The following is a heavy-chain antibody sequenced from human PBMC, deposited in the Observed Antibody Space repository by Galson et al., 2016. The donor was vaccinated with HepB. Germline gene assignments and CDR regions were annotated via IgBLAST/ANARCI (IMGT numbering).Heavy chain of an antibody. CDR1: GYTFNSYG. D-gene: IGHD1-1*01. CDR2: LSAYNGAT. Sequence: SVKVSCKASGYTFNSYGITWVRQAPGQGLEWMGWLSAYNGATNYAQNFQGRVTMSRDTSISTGYMELSRLRSDDTAMYYCARGDWNPDYWGQGTQVTVSS. CDR3: ARGDWNPDY. V-gene: IGHV1-18*01. J-gene: IGHJ4*02.